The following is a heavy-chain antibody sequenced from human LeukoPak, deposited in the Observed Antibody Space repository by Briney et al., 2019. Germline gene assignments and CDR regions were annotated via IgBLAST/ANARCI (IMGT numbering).Heavy chain of an antibody. CDR3: ARVGSGWXTWDY. CDR2: MNPNSGNT. D-gene: IGHD6-19*01. Sequence: ASVKVSCKASGYTFTSYDINWVRQATGQGLEWMGWMNPNSGNTGYAQKFQGRVTMTRNTSISTAYMELSSLRSEDTAVYYCARVGSGWXTWDYWGQGTLVTVSS. CDR1: GYTFTSYD. J-gene: IGHJ4*02. V-gene: IGHV1-8*01.